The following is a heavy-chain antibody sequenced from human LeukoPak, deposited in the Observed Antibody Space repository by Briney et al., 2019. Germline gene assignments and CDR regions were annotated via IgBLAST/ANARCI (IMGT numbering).Heavy chain of an antibody. D-gene: IGHD3-10*01. CDR1: GGSFSGYY. CDR2: INHSGST. J-gene: IGHJ4*02. V-gene: IGHV4-34*01. Sequence: SETLSLTCAVYGGSFSGYYWSWIRQPPGKGLEWIGEINHSGSTNYTPSLKSRVTISVDTSKNQFTLKLSSVTAADTAVYYCARRHYGSGYYPYYFDYWGQGTLVTVSS. CDR3: ARRHYGSGYYPYYFDY.